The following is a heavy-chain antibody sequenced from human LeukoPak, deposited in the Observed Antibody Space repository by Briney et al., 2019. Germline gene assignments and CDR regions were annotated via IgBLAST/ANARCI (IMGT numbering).Heavy chain of an antibody. J-gene: IGHJ4*02. D-gene: IGHD3-9*01. CDR3: AKGGVLRYFDWLLYY. CDR2: ISGSGGST. V-gene: IGHV3-23*01. Sequence: GGSLRLSCAASGFTFSSYAMCWVRQAPGKGLEWVSAISGSGGSTYYADSVKGRFTISRDNSKNTLYLQMNSLRAEDTAVYYCAKGGVLRYFDWLLYYWGRGTLVTVSS. CDR1: GFTFSSYA.